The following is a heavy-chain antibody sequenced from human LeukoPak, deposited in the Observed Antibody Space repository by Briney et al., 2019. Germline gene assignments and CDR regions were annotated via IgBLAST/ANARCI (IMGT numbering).Heavy chain of an antibody. CDR2: INPNSGGT. CDR1: GYTFTGYY. CDR3: ASYGDSLAGLFLDY. J-gene: IGHJ4*02. D-gene: IGHD4-17*01. Sequence: GASVKVSCKASGYTFTGYYMHWVRQAPGQGLEWMGRINPNSGGTNYAQKFQDRVTMTRDTSISTAYMELSRLRSDDTAVYYCASYGDSLAGLFLDYWGQGTLVTVSS. V-gene: IGHV1-2*06.